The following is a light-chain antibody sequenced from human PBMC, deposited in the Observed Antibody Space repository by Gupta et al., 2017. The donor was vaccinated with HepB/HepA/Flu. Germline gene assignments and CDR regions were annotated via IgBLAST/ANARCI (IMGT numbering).Light chain of an antibody. CDR3: AAWDDSLSLGV. CDR2: RNN. V-gene: IGLV1-47*01. CDR1: SSNIGSNY. Sequence: QSVLTQPPSASGTPGQRVNISCSGSSSNIGSNYVYWYQQLPGTAPKLLIYRNNQRPSGVPNRFSGSKSGTSASLAISGLRSEDEADYYCAAWDDSLSLGVFGGGTKLTVL. J-gene: IGLJ3*02.